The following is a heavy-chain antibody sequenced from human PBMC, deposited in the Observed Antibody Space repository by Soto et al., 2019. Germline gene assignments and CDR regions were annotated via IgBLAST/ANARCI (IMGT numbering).Heavy chain of an antibody. J-gene: IGHJ4*02. D-gene: IGHD2-2*01. CDR3: AKGSIVAGAIRYDLDY. Sequence: EVQLLNSGGGLVQPGGSLRLSCAASGFTFSNYDMNWVRQAPGQGLEWVSAISGRGSSTYYADSVKGRFTISRDDSKNTAYLQMNSLRAEDTAVYYCAKGSIVAGAIRYDLDYWGQGTLVTVSS. V-gene: IGHV3-23*01. CDR2: ISGRGSST. CDR1: GFTFSNYD.